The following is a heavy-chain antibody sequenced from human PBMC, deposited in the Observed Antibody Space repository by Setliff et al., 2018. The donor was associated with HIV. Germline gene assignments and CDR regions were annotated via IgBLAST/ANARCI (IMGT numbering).Heavy chain of an antibody. J-gene: IGHJ4*02. CDR3: ATDVGATNRFDY. V-gene: IGHV4-4*07. CDR1: GDSISRHN. Sequence: SETLSLTCSASGDSISRHNWSWIRRPAGKGLEWIGRIFTSGTINTNLSLRSRVTMSVDTSKNRIYLKMNSVTAADTAVYYCATDVGATNRFDYWGQGILVTVSS. CDR2: IFTSGTI. D-gene: IGHD1-26*01.